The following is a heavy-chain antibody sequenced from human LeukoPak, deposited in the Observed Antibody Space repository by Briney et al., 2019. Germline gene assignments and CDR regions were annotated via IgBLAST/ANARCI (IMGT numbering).Heavy chain of an antibody. Sequence: GGSLRLSCAASGFTFSDYYMSWIRQAPGKGLEWLSYISSRGNTIFYADSVRGRFTISRDNAMNPLYLQMNSLRAEDTAVYYCASRRTVTSTDPHTFDIWGQGTMVTVSS. V-gene: IGHV3-11*01. CDR2: ISSRGNTI. CDR1: GFTFSDYY. CDR3: ASRRTVTSTDPHTFDI. D-gene: IGHD4-17*01. J-gene: IGHJ3*02.